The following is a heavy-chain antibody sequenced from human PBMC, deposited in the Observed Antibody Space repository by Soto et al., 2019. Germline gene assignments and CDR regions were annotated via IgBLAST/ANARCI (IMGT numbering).Heavy chain of an antibody. CDR2: ISSSSSYI. Sequence: EVQLVESGGGLVKPGGSLRLSCAASGFTFSSYSMNWVRQAPGKRLEWVSSISSSSSYIYYADSVKGRFTISRDNAKNSLYLQMNSLRAEDTAVYYCARGSYYYYYGMDVWGQGTTVTVSS. CDR1: GFTFSSYS. J-gene: IGHJ6*02. V-gene: IGHV3-21*01. CDR3: ARGSYYYYYGMDV.